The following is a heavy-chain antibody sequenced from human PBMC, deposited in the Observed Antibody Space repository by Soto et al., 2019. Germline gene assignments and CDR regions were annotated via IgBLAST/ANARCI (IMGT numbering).Heavy chain of an antibody. V-gene: IGHV1-3*01. CDR3: ARGIATGQLDP. J-gene: IGHJ5*02. D-gene: IGHD2-15*01. CDR2: INPDNGNT. CDR1: GYTFTRYT. Sequence: ASVKVSYKASGYTFTRYTMNWVRQAPGQRLEWMGWINPDNGNTKSSQKFQDRVIITRDTSASTAYMDLSSLRSEDTAVYYCARGIATGQLDPWGQGTLVTVSS.